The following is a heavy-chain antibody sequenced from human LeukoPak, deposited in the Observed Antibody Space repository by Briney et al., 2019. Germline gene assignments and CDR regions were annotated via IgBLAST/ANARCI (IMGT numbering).Heavy chain of an antibody. CDR2: IYTSGST. J-gene: IGHJ6*03. D-gene: IGHD3-3*01. CDR1: GGSISSGSYY. Sequence: SETLSLTCTVSGGSISSGSYYWSWIRQPAGKGLEWIGRIYTSGSTNYNPSLKSRVTISVDTSKNQFSLKLSSVTAADTAVYYCARGHDFWSGYPAYYYYHYMDVWGKGTTVTVSS. V-gene: IGHV4-61*02. CDR3: ARGHDFWSGYPAYYYYHYMDV.